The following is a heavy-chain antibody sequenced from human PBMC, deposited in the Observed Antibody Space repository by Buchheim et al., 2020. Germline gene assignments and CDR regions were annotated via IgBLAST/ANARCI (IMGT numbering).Heavy chain of an antibody. J-gene: IGHJ6*02. CDR2: INHSGST. CDR3: ARGYDILTGYGYYYYYGMDV. V-gene: IGHV4-34*01. D-gene: IGHD3-9*01. CDR1: GGSFSGYY. Sequence: QVQLQQWGAGLLKPSETLSLTCAVYGGSFSGYYWSWIRQPPGKGLEWIGEINHSGSTNYNPSLKSRVTISVDKSKNQFSLKLSSVTAADTAVYYCARGYDILTGYGYYYYYGMDVWGQGTT.